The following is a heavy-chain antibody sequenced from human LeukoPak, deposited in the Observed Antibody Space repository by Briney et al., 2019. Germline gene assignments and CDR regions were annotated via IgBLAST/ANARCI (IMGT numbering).Heavy chain of an antibody. D-gene: IGHD3-9*01. CDR3: AREADYDILTGSSWSDA. J-gene: IGHJ5*02. CDR2: INHSGST. Sequence: PSETLSLTCAVYGGSFSGYYWSWIRQPPGKGLEWIGEINHSGSTNYNPSLKSRVTISVDTSKNQFSLKLSSVTAADTAVYYCAREADYDILTGSSWSDARSERTLVTV. CDR1: GGSFSGYY. V-gene: IGHV4-34*01.